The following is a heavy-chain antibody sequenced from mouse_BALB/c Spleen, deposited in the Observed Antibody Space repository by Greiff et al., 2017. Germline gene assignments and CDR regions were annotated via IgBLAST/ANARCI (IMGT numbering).Heavy chain of an antibody. CDR3: ARDYGNHYYAMDY. CDR2: ISTYYGDA. Sequence: QVQLQQSGAELVRPGVSVKISCKGSGYTFTDYAMHWVKQSHAKSLEWIGVISTYYGDASYNQKFKGKATMTVDKSSSTAYMELARLTSEDSAIYYCARDYGNHYYAMDYWGQGTSVTVSS. CDR1: GYTFTDYA. J-gene: IGHJ4*01. V-gene: IGHV1S137*01. D-gene: IGHD2-1*01.